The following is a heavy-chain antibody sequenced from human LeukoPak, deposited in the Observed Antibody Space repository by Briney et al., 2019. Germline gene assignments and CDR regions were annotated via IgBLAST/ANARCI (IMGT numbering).Heavy chain of an antibody. CDR3: AKDIFIRRSLTVTTGGADY. CDR1: GFTFSNYA. D-gene: IGHD4-17*01. CDR2: ISWNSGSI. Sequence: PGGSLRLSCAASGFTFSNYAMNWVRQAPGKGLEWVSGISWNSGSIGYADSVKGRFTISRDNAKNSLYLQMNSLRAEDTALYYCAKDIFIRRSLTVTTGGADYWGQGTLVTVSS. V-gene: IGHV3-9*01. J-gene: IGHJ4*02.